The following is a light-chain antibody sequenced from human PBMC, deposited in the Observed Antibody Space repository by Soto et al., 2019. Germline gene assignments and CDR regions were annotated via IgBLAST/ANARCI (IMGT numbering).Light chain of an antibody. Sequence: DIVMTQSPDSLAVSLGERATINCKSSQSVLRSSNNNNYLAWYQQRPGQPPKLLIYWASTRESGVPDRFSGSGSGTDFTLTISSLQAEDVAVYYCQHYYSTPPTFGQGTKLEIK. CDR1: QSVLRSSNNNNY. CDR3: QHYYSTPPT. J-gene: IGKJ2*01. CDR2: WAS. V-gene: IGKV4-1*01.